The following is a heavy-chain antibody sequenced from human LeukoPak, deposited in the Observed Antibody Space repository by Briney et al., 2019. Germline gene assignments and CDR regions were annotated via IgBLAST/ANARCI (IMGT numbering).Heavy chain of an antibody. CDR1: GGTFSSYA. V-gene: IGHV1-69*05. CDR2: IIPIFGTA. J-gene: IGHJ4*02. Sequence: SVKVSCKASGGTFSSYAISWVRQAPGQGLEWRGGIIPIFGTANYAQKFQDRARITTDESTSTAYMELSSLRSEDTAVYYCARWSGPVNGRYYFDYWGQGTLVTVSS. D-gene: IGHD3-3*01. CDR3: ARWSGPVNGRYYFDY.